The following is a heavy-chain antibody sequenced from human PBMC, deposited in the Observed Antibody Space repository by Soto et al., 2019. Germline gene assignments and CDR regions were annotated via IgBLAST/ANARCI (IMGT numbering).Heavy chain of an antibody. CDR3: AKELLPAAIGEYYGMDV. D-gene: IGHD2-2*02. J-gene: IGHJ6*02. CDR2: ISYDGSNK. V-gene: IGHV3-30*18. CDR1: RFPFSRYG. Sequence: ARSQNVSCAASRFPFSRYGRRWLRPAPGNGLEWVAVISYDGSNKYYADSVKGRFTISRDNSKNTLYLQMNSLRAEDTAVYYCAKELLPAAIGEYYGMDVWAQGTTVTVSS.